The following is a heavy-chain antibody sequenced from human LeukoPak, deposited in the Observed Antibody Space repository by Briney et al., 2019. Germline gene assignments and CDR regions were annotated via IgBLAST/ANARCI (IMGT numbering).Heavy chain of an antibody. CDR2: IYYSGST. J-gene: IGHJ4*02. CDR3: AREGRSRDGYNPIDY. V-gene: IGHV4-59*12. CDR1: GGSISSYY. D-gene: IGHD5-24*01. Sequence: SETLSLTCTVSGGSISSYYWSWIRQPPGKGLEWIGYIYYSGSTNYNPSLKSRVTISVDTSKNQFSLKLSSVTAADTAVYYCAREGRSRDGYNPIDYWGQGTLVTVSS.